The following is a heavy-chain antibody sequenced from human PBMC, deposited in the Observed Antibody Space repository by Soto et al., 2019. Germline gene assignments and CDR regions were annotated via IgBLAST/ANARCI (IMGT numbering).Heavy chain of an antibody. Sequence: QVQLVESGGGVVQPGRSLRLSCAASGFTFSSYAMHWVRQXXXXXXXXXXXXXXVGSNKYYADSVKGRFTXXXXNSKNXLYLQXNSXXTEDTAXXXXXXXRLRYNWNDFPYYYYGMDVWGQGTTVTVSS. CDR1: GFTFSSYA. V-gene: IGHV3-30-3*01. J-gene: IGHJ6*02. CDR3: XXXRLRYNWNDFPYYYYGMDV. CDR2: XXXVGSNK. D-gene: IGHD1-1*01.